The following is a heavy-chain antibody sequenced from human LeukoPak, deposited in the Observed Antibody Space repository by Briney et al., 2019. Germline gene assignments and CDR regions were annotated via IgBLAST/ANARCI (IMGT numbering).Heavy chain of an antibody. J-gene: IGHJ4*02. CDR3: ASDYGD. CDR2: IYTSGGT. V-gene: IGHV4-4*07. CDR1: GGSISSFY. Sequence: SETLSLTCTVSGGSISSFYWSWIRQPAGKGLEWIGRIYTSGGTNYNPSLKSRVTISVDKSKNQFSLKLSSVTAANTAVYYCASDYGDWGQGTLVTVSS. D-gene: IGHD4-17*01.